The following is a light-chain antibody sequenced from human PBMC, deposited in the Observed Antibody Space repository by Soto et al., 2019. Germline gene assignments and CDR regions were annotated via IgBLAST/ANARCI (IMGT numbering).Light chain of an antibody. CDR1: SSDVGGQNY. J-gene: IGLJ1*01. V-gene: IGLV2-14*03. CDR2: DVT. CDR3: SSYTTRSVV. Sequence: QSALTQPASVSGSPGQSITISCSGSSSDVGGQNYVSWYQHHPGQAPRLMIYDVTKRPSGVSTRFSGAKSGNTASLTISGLQAEDEADYYCSSYTTRSVVFGTGTKLTVL.